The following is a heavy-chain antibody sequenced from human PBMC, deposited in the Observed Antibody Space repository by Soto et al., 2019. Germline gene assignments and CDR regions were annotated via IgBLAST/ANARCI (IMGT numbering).Heavy chain of an antibody. V-gene: IGHV4-59*01. D-gene: IGHD3-10*01. Sequence: QVQLQESGPGLVKSSETLSLTCTVSGASISSNYWSWIRQTPGKGLEWIGYIYHSGTNYNPSLKSRVFISMDTSKNQFSLKLSSVTTADTAVYFCAQYYYGSGSYFYHWGQGTLVTVSS. CDR2: IYHSGT. CDR1: GASISSNY. J-gene: IGHJ1*01. CDR3: AQYYYGSGSYFYH.